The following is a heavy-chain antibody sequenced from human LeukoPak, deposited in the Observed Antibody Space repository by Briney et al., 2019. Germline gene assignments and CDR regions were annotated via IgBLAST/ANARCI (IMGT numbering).Heavy chain of an antibody. CDR3: ARGQKYRYGYTVTELGSGYFDY. J-gene: IGHJ4*02. D-gene: IGHD5-18*01. CDR1: GGSISNYY. CDR2: IYYSGRT. Sequence: SETLSLTCTVSGGSISNYYWSWIRQPPGKGLEWIGYIYYSGRTRYNPSLKSPVTISVDTSKNQFSLRLSSVTAADTAVYFCARGQKYRYGYTVTELGSGYFDYWGQGTLVTVSS. V-gene: IGHV4-59*12.